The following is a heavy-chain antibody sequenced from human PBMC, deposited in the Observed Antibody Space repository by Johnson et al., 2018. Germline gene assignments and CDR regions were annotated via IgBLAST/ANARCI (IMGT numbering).Heavy chain of an antibody. CDR2: ISRSSSTK. CDR3: ARDLGSSSSSYYYYGMDV. D-gene: IGHD6-6*01. J-gene: IGHJ6*02. CDR1: GFTFSSYT. V-gene: IGHV3-48*02. Sequence: VQLVQSGGGLVQPGGSLRLSCAASGFTFSSYTMNWVRQAPGKGLEWVSYISRSSSTKNYADSVKGRFTISRDNAKNSLYLQMNSLRDEDTAVYYCARDLGSSSSSYYYYGMDVWGQGTTVTVSS.